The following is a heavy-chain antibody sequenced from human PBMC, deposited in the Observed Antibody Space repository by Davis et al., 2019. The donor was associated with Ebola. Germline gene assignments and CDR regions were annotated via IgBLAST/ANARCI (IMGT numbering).Heavy chain of an antibody. CDR3: ARDGHDTAPFDY. Sequence: PGGSLRLSCAASGFTFDDYAMHWVRQAPGKGLEWVSGISWNSGSIGYADSVKGRFTISRDNAKNSLYLQMNSLRAEDTAVYYCARDGHDTAPFDYWGQGTLVTVSS. D-gene: IGHD3-22*01. J-gene: IGHJ4*02. CDR1: GFTFDDYA. V-gene: IGHV3-9*01. CDR2: ISWNSGSI.